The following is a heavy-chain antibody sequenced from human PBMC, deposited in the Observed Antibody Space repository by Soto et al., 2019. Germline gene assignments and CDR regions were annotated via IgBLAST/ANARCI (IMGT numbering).Heavy chain of an antibody. D-gene: IGHD3-3*01. CDR1: GGSISSSSYY. V-gene: IGHV4-39*02. J-gene: IGHJ6*02. CDR2: IYYSGST. Sequence: SETLSLTCTVSGGSISSSSYYWGWIRQPPGKGLEWIGSIYYSGSTYYNSSLKSRVTISVDTSKNQFSLKLSSVTAADTAVYYCARESEGNPYYDFWSGYYRPNYYYYYGMDVWGQGTTVTVSS. CDR3: ARESEGNPYYDFWSGYYRPNYYYYYGMDV.